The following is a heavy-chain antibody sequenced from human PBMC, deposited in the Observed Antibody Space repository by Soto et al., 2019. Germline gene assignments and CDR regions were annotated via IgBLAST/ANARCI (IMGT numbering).Heavy chain of an antibody. Sequence: ASVKVSCKASGYTFTSYAMHWVRQAPGQRLEWMGWINAGNGNTKYSQKFQGRVTITRDTSASTAYMELSSLRSEDTAVYYCARVGRTAVAADALDIWGQGTMVTVSS. V-gene: IGHV1-3*01. CDR3: ARVGRTAVAADALDI. CDR1: GYTFTSYA. D-gene: IGHD6-19*01. J-gene: IGHJ3*02. CDR2: INAGNGNT.